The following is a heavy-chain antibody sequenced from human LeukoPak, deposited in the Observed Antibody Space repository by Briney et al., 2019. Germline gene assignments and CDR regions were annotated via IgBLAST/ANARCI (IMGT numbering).Heavy chain of an antibody. CDR1: GFTFSSYA. V-gene: IGHV3-23*01. Sequence: SGGSLRLSCAASGFTFSSYAMSWVGQAPGKGLEWVSAISGSGGITYCADSVKGRFTISRDNSKNTLYLHMNSMRAEDTAVYYCAKGSLRIFRVVICPLDYWGQGTLVTVSS. CDR3: AKGSLRIFRVVICPLDY. CDR2: ISGSGGIT. J-gene: IGHJ4*02. D-gene: IGHD3-3*01.